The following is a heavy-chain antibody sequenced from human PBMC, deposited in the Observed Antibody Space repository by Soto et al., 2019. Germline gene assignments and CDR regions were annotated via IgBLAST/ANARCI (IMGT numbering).Heavy chain of an antibody. J-gene: IGHJ1*01. D-gene: IGHD3-22*01. Sequence: QVQLVQSGAEVKKPGSSVKVSCKASGGTFSNYALSWVRQAPGQGLEWMGDIIPIFGTTNNAQKFQGRVTITADEATSTAYTELSSLRSADTAVSYCGSRGERDYYDTSGYRWGQGTLVTVSS. CDR2: IIPIFGTT. CDR1: GGTFSNYA. CDR3: GSRGERDYYDTSGYR. V-gene: IGHV1-69*12.